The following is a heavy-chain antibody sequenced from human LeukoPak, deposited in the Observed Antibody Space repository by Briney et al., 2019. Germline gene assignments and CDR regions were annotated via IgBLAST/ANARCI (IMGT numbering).Heavy chain of an antibody. Sequence: GGSLRLSCAASGFSFSSYTMNWVRQAPGKGLEWIASITSSSSYIYYADSVKGRFTISRDNAKNSLYLQMNSLRAEDTAVYYCARDSTRGYWGQGTLVTVSS. CDR1: GFSFSSYT. V-gene: IGHV3-21*01. J-gene: IGHJ4*02. D-gene: IGHD3-10*01. CDR2: ITSSSSYI. CDR3: ARDSTRGY.